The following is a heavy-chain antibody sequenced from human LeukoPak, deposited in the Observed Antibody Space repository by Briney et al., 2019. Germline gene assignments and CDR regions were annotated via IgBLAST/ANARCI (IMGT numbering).Heavy chain of an antibody. D-gene: IGHD2-2*01. CDR2: ISAYNGNT. J-gene: IGHJ3*02. CDR3: ARDLVVVPAAKLDSPNAFDI. V-gene: IGHV1-18*01. CDR1: GHTFSTSS. Sequence: ASVKVSCKASGHTFSTSSITWVRQAPGQGLEWVGWISAYNGNTKYAQKVQGRVTLTTDTSTSTAYMELRSLRSDDTAMYYCARDLVVVPAAKLDSPNAFDIWGQGTMVTVSS.